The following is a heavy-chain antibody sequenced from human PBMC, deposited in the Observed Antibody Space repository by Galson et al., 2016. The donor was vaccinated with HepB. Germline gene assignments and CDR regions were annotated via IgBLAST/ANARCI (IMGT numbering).Heavy chain of an antibody. D-gene: IGHD3-10*01. CDR1: GFTFDDYT. CDR3: GKDWGSLWESSGKGMDV. Sequence: SLRLSCAAAGFTFDDYTTHWVRQVPGKGLEWVGLISWDGRSPDYADSVRGRFTISRDNRQNLLYLQMNGLTTEDTALYYCGKDWGSLWESSGKGMDVWGQGTTVIVSS. J-gene: IGHJ6*02. CDR2: ISWDGRSP. V-gene: IGHV3-43*01.